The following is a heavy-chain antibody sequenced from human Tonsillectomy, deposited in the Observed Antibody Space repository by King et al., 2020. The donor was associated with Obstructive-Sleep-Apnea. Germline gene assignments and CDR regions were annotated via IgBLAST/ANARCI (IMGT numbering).Heavy chain of an antibody. J-gene: IGHJ4*02. CDR2: IYYSGST. Sequence: VQLQESGPGLVKPSETLSFTCTVSGGSISSYYWSWIRQPPGKGLEWIGYIYYSGSTNYNPSLKSRVTISVDTSKNQFSLKLSSVTAADTAVYYCARHDFWSGYPGPYFDYWGQGTLVTVSS. CDR3: ARHDFWSGYPGPYFDY. D-gene: IGHD3-3*01. CDR1: GGSISSYY. V-gene: IGHV4-59*08.